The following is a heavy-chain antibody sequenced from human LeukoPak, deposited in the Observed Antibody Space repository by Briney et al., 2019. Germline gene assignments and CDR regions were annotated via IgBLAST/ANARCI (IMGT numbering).Heavy chain of an antibody. D-gene: IGHD2-15*01. CDR3: SCYSGLDAFDI. J-gene: IGHJ3*02. CDR2: IYYSGTT. V-gene: IGHV4-30-4*01. CDR1: GGSISSGDYY. Sequence: SQTLSLTCTVSGGSISSGDYYWSWIRQPPGKGLEWIAYIYYSGTTYYNPSLKSRVTISVDTSKNQCTLKLSSVTAADTAVYYCSCYSGLDAFDIWGQGTMVTVSS.